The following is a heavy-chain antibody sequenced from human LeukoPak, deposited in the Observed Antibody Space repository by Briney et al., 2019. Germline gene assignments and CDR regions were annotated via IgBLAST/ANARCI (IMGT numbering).Heavy chain of an antibody. V-gene: IGHV3-7*01. CDR3: ARGPNDSSGYLYVY. Sequence: GGSLRPSCAVSGFTFSDYWMSWVRQPPGKGLEWVANIKQDGSGIYYADSLKGRFTVSRDNAKNSLFLQMNTLRADDTAVYYCARGPNDSSGYLYVYWGQGTLVTVSS. CDR1: GFTFSDYW. CDR2: IKQDGSGI. D-gene: IGHD3-22*01. J-gene: IGHJ4*02.